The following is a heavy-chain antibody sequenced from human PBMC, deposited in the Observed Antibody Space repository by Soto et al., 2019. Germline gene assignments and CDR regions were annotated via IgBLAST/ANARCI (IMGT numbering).Heavy chain of an antibody. CDR1: GFTFSSYG. Sequence: GGSLRLSCAASGFTFSSYGMHWVRQAPGKGLEWVAVISYDGSNKYYADSVKGRFTISRDNSKNTLYLQMNSLRAEDTAVYYCANPLRSPITIFGVVMEANYGMDVWGQGTTVTVSS. CDR3: ANPLRSPITIFGVVMEANYGMDV. V-gene: IGHV3-30*18. J-gene: IGHJ6*02. D-gene: IGHD3-3*01. CDR2: ISYDGSNK.